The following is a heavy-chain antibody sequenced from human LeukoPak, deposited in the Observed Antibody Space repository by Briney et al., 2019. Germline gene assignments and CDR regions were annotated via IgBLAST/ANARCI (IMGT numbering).Heavy chain of an antibody. J-gene: IGHJ1*01. CDR2: MRHDGSDI. D-gene: IGHD3-16*01. Sequence: GGSLRLSCGASGFIFSHYGFHWVRQAPGKGLEWVAFMRHDGSDISYAESVKGRFTISRDNSKNTVYLQMNSLRVEDTSVYYCARDQDWGSEHWGQGTQVIVSS. CDR3: ARDQDWGSEH. CDR1: GFIFSHYG. V-gene: IGHV3-30*02.